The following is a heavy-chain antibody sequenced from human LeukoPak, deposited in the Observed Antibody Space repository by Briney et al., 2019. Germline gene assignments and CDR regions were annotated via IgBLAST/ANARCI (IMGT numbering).Heavy chain of an antibody. Sequence: PSETLSLTCTVSGGSISSYHWSWIRQPPGKGLEWIGYIYYTGSTNYNPSLKSRVTISVDTSKNQFSLKLSSVTAADTAVYYCARGYSSSWYYFDYWGQGTLVTVSS. CDR2: IYYTGST. CDR1: GGSISSYH. CDR3: ARGYSSSWYYFDY. D-gene: IGHD6-13*01. V-gene: IGHV4-59*01. J-gene: IGHJ4*02.